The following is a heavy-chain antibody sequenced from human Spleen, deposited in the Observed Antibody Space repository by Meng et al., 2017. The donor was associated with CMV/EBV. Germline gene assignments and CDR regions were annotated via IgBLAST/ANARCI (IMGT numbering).Heavy chain of an antibody. Sequence: ASVKVSCKASGYTFTGYYMHWVRQAPGQGLEWMGWINPNSGGTNYAQKFQGRVTMTRDTSISTAYMELSRLRSDDTAVYYCACSQSLINYYGVDVWGQGTTVTVSS. CDR1: GYTFTGYY. CDR3: ACSQSLINYYGVDV. V-gene: IGHV1-2*02. CDR2: INPNSGGT. D-gene: IGHD2-8*01. J-gene: IGHJ6*02.